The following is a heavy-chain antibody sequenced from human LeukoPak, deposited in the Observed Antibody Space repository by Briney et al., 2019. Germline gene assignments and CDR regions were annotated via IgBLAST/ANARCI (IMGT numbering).Heavy chain of an antibody. CDR1: GYTFTSYY. D-gene: IGHD1-7*01. V-gene: IGHV1-46*01. CDR2: INPSGGST. J-gene: IGHJ4*02. Sequence: ASVKVSCTASGYTFTSYYMHWVRQAPGQGLEWMGIINPSGGSTSYAQKFQGRVTMTRDMSTSTVYMELTSLRSEDTAVYYCARDHSNWNYAPDFWGQGTLVIVSS. CDR3: ARDHSNWNYAPDF.